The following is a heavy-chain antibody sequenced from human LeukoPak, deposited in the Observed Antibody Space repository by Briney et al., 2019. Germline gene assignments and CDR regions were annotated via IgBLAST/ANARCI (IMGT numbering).Heavy chain of an antibody. CDR2: IIPIFGTA. V-gene: IGHV1-69*13. Sequence: ASVKVSCKASGGTFSSYAISWVRQAPGQGLEWMGGIIPIFGTANYAQKFQGRVTITADESASTAYMELSSLRSEDAAVYYCASASSSWYNSPDYWGQGTLVTVSS. D-gene: IGHD6-13*01. J-gene: IGHJ4*02. CDR3: ASASSSWYNSPDY. CDR1: GGTFSSYA.